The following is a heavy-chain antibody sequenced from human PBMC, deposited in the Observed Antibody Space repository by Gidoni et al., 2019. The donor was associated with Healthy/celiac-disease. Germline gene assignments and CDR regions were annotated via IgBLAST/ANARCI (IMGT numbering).Heavy chain of an antibody. V-gene: IGHV4-34*01. CDR2: INHSGST. J-gene: IGHJ4*02. D-gene: IGHD3-9*01. Sequence: QVQLQQWGAGLLKPSETLSLTCAVYGGSFSGYYWSWIRQPPGKGLEWIGEINHSGSTNYNPSLKSRVTISVDTSKNQFSLKLSSVTAADTAVYYCARGGYYDILTGYYGYWGQGTLVTVSS. CDR1: GGSFSGYY. CDR3: ARGGYYDILTGYYGY.